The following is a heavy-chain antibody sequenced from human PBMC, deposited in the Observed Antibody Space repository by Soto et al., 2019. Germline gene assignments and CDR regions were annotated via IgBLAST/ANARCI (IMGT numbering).Heavy chain of an antibody. J-gene: IGHJ5*02. CDR3: ARVPSYYDILTGENWFDP. V-gene: IGHV1-18*01. Sequence: QVQLVQSGAEVKKPGASVKVSCKASGYTFTSYGISWVRQAPGQGLEWMGWISAYNGNTNYAQKLQGRVTMTTDTSTSTAYMELRSLRSDDTAVYYCARVPSYYDILTGENWFDPWGQGTLVTVSS. CDR1: GYTFTSYG. D-gene: IGHD3-9*01. CDR2: ISAYNGNT.